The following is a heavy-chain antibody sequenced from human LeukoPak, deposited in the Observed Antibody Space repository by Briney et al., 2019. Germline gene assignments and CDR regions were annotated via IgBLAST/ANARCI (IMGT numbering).Heavy chain of an antibody. CDR2: IIPIFGTA. CDR1: GGTFSSYA. D-gene: IGHD3-3*01. J-gene: IGHJ4*02. Sequence: SVKVSCKASGGTFSSYAISWVRQAPGQGLEWMGRIIPIFGTANYAQKFQGRVTITTDESTSTAYMELSSLRSEDTAVYYCAREALNPSYYDFWSGYPFDYWGQGTLVTDSS. V-gene: IGHV1-69*05. CDR3: AREALNPSYYDFWSGYPFDY.